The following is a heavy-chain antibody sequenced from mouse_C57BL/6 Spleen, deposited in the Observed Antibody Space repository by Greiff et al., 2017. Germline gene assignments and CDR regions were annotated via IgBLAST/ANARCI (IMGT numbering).Heavy chain of an antibody. V-gene: IGHV14-2*01. Sequence: EVQLQESGAELVKPGASVKLSCTASGFTFTDYYMHWVKQRPEQGLEWIGRIDPEGGGTKYAAKFPGQATITGDTPSNTAYLQLSSLTSEDTAVYYCAKYYGSSGYYFDYWGQGTTLTVSS. J-gene: IGHJ2*01. D-gene: IGHD1-1*01. CDR1: GFTFTDYY. CDR3: AKYYGSSGYYFDY. CDR2: IDPEGGGT.